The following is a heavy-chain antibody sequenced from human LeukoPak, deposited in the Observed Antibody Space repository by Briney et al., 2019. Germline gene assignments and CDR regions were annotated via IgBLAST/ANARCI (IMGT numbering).Heavy chain of an antibody. Sequence: GASVKVSCKASGGTFSSYAISWVRQAPGQGLEWMGRIIPIPGIANYAQKFQGRVTITADKSTSTAYMELSSLRSEDTAVYYCARVSIDGGNFIYFDYWGQGTLVTVSS. J-gene: IGHJ4*02. CDR3: ARVSIDGGNFIYFDY. CDR2: IIPIPGIA. CDR1: GGTFSSYA. V-gene: IGHV1-69*04. D-gene: IGHD4-23*01.